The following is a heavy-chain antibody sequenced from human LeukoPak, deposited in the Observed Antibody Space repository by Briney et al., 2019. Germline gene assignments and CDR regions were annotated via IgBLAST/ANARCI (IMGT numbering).Heavy chain of an antibody. D-gene: IGHD3-10*01. CDR2: INHSGST. CDR3: ARRLYYYGSGSYFDY. Sequence: SETLSLTCAVYGGSFSGYYWSWIRRPPGKGLEWIGEINHSGSTNYNPSLKSRVTISVDTSKNQFSLKLSSVTAADTAVYYCARRLYYYGSGSYFDYWGQGTLVTVSS. J-gene: IGHJ4*02. V-gene: IGHV4-34*01. CDR1: GGSFSGYY.